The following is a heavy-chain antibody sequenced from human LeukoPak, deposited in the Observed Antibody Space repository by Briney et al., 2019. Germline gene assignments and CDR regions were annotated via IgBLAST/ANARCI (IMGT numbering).Heavy chain of an antibody. D-gene: IGHD2-15*01. J-gene: IGHJ3*02. CDR2: FVPEDGET. Sequence: ASVKVSCKVSGYTLTELSMHWVRQAPGKGLEWMGGFVPEDGETIYAQKFQGRVTMTEDTSTDTAYMELSSLRSEDTAVYYCATREMVAAPDAFDIWGQGTMVTVSS. CDR3: ATREMVAAPDAFDI. V-gene: IGHV1-24*01. CDR1: GYTLTELS.